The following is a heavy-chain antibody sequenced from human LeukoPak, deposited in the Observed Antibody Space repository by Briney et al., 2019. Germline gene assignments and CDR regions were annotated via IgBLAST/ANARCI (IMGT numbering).Heavy chain of an antibody. J-gene: IGHJ5*02. CDR2: TYYRSRWYN. CDR3: ARVIGSYPGVGNWFDP. Sequence: SQTLSLTCAISGDSVSSNSAAWNWIRQSPSRGLEWLGRTYYRSRWYNDYAVSVKSRITINPDTSKNQFSLQLNSVTPEDTAVYYCARVIGSYPGVGNWFDPWGQGTLVTVSS. V-gene: IGHV6-1*01. D-gene: IGHD1-26*01. CDR1: GDSVSSNSAA.